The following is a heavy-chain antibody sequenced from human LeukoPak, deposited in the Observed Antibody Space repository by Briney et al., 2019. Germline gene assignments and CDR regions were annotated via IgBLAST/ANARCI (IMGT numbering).Heavy chain of an antibody. D-gene: IGHD3-3*01. CDR1: GFPFSHYW. CDR3: ARLRGGFDY. Sequence: GGSLRLSCAASGFPFSHYWMTWVRQAPGKGLEWVAVISYDGSNKYYADSVKGRFTISRDNSKNTLYLQMNSLRAEDTAVYYCARLRGGFDYWGQGTLVTVSS. CDR2: ISYDGSNK. V-gene: IGHV3-30*03. J-gene: IGHJ4*02.